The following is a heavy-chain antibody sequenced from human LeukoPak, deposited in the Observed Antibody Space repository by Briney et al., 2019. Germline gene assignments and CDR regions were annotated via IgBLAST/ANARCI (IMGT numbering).Heavy chain of an antibody. Sequence: SETLSLTCTVSGGSISSYYWSWIRQPPGKGLEWIGYTHYSGANYNPSFKSRVTISADTSKNQFSLKLSSVTAADTAVYYCARGISYYDSSGIDYWGQGTLVTVSS. D-gene: IGHD3-22*01. CDR3: ARGISYYDSSGIDY. CDR1: GGSISSYY. V-gene: IGHV4-59*01. CDR2: THYSGA. J-gene: IGHJ4*02.